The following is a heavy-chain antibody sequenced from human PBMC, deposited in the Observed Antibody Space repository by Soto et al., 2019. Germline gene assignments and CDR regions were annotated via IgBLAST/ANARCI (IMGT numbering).Heavy chain of an antibody. Sequence: QVQLVESGGGVVQPGRSLRLSCAASGFTFSSYGMHWVRQAPGKGLEWVAVIWYDGSNKYYADSVKGRFTISRDNSKNTLYLQMNSLRDEDTAVYYCARDSGMDVWGQGTTVNVSS. CDR2: IWYDGSNK. CDR3: ARDSGMDV. CDR1: GFTFSSYG. V-gene: IGHV3-33*01. J-gene: IGHJ6*02.